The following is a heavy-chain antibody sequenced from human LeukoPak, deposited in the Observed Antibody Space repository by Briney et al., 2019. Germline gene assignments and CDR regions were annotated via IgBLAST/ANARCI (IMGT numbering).Heavy chain of an antibody. J-gene: IGHJ4*02. CDR1: GYTFAGYY. V-gene: IGHV1-2*02. CDR2: INPNSGGT. CDR3: ARVEWELRLFDY. Sequence: ASVKVSCKASGYTFAGYYMHWVRQAPGQGLEWMGWINPNSGGTNYAQKFQGRVTMTRDTSISTAYMELSRLRSDDTAVYYCARVEWELRLFDYWGQGTLVTVSS. D-gene: IGHD1-26*01.